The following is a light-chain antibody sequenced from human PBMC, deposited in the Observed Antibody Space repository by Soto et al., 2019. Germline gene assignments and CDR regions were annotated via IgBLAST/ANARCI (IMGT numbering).Light chain of an antibody. V-gene: IGKV3-11*01. CDR3: QQYNDWPPIT. CDR2: DAS. J-gene: IGKJ5*01. Sequence: EIVLTQSPATLSLSPGERATLSCRASQSVSSYLAWYQQKPGQAPRLLIYDASNRATGIPARFSGSGSGTEFTLTISRLQSEDLAVYYCQQYNDWPPITFGQGTRLEIK. CDR1: QSVSSY.